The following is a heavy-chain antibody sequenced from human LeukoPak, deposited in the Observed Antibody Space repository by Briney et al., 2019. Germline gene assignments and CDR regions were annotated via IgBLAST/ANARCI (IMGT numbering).Heavy chain of an antibody. V-gene: IGHV5-51*01. Sequence: GESLKISCKGSGYTFTNYWIGWVRQMPGKGLEWMGIIYPDDSDTRYSPSFQGHVTISADKSISTAYLQWSSPKASDTAIYYCARGETYGSGSYSPWGQGTLVTVSS. CDR1: GYTFTNYW. J-gene: IGHJ5*02. D-gene: IGHD3-10*01. CDR3: ARGETYGSGSYSP. CDR2: IYPDDSDT.